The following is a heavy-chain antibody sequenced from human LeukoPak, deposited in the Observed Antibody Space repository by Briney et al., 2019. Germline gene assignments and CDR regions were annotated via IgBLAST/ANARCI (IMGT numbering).Heavy chain of an antibody. Sequence: GGSLRLSCAASGFTFSSYAMSWVRQAPGKGLEWVSAISGSGGSTYYADSVKGRFTISRDNSKNALYLQMNSLRAEDTAVYYCAKSDCGGDCSDYFDYWGQGTLVTVSS. CDR2: ISGSGGST. J-gene: IGHJ4*02. CDR1: GFTFSSYA. V-gene: IGHV3-23*01. D-gene: IGHD2-21*02. CDR3: AKSDCGGDCSDYFDY.